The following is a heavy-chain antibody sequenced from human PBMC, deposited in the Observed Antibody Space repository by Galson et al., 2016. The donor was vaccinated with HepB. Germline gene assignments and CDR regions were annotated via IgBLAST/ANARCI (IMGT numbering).Heavy chain of an antibody. J-gene: IGHJ4*02. CDR1: GFTFRTYW. CDR2: IKEDGSAK. CDR3: LRDQPGYGAYDS. Sequence: SLRLSCAASGFTFRTYWMSWVRQAPGKGPEWVANIKEDGSAKYYADSLKGRFTISSDNAKNSLYLQVHGLRGEDTAVYYCLRDQPGYGAYDSWGQGTLVTVSS. V-gene: IGHV3-7*01. D-gene: IGHD5-12*01.